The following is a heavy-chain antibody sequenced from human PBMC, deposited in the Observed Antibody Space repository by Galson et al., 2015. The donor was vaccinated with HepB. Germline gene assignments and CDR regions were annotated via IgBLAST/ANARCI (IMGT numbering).Heavy chain of an antibody. CDR1: GGSISSSSYF. V-gene: IGHV4-39*01. J-gene: IGHJ5*02. CDR3: ASAHYDFWSGAQNWFDP. CDR2: RYYSGNT. D-gene: IGHD3-3*01. Sequence: TLSLTCTVSGGSISSSSYFWGWIRQPPGKGLEWIGSRYYSGNTFYNPSLKSRVTISVDTSKNQFSLKLSSVTAADTAVYYCASAHYDFWSGAQNWFDPWGQGTLVTVSS.